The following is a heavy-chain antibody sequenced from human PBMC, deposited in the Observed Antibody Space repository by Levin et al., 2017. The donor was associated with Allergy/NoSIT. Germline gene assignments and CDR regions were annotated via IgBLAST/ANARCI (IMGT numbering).Heavy chain of an antibody. D-gene: IGHD2-15*01. CDR2: FSHDGKYK. CDR3: TKDRTSNSDGLVGSMDV. CDR1: GFGFGDYG. Sequence: GGSLRLSCAASGFGFGDYGMQWVRQAPGKGLEWVATFSHDGKYKNHAQSVKGRFTISRDMSTSTLYLQMNCLPPDDTAAYYCTKDRTSNSDGLVGSMDVWGKGTTVIVSS. V-gene: IGHV3-30*18. J-gene: IGHJ6*03.